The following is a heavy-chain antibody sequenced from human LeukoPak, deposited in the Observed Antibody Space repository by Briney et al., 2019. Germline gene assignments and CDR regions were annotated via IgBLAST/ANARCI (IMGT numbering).Heavy chain of an antibody. J-gene: IGHJ3*02. CDR3: ARSGCSSTSCYFSGPDAFDI. D-gene: IGHD2-2*01. CDR2: LKQDGSEK. Sequence: GGSLRLSCAASGFTFSSYWMSWVRQAPGKGLEWVANLKQDGSEKYYVDSVKGRFTISRDNAKNSLYLQMNSLRAEDTAVYYCARSGCSSTSCYFSGPDAFDIWGQGTMVTVSS. CDR1: GFTFSSYW. V-gene: IGHV3-7*01.